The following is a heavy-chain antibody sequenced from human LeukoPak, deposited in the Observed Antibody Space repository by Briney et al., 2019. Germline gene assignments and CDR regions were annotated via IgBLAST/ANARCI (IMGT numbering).Heavy chain of an antibody. CDR2: MNPNSGNT. Sequence: ASVKVSCKASGYTFTSYDINWVRQATGQGLEWMGWMNPNSGNTGYAQKFQGRVTITRNTSISTAYMELSSLRSEDTAVYYCATKLTGVPYWYFDLWGRGTLVTVSS. CDR1: GYTFTSYD. CDR3: ATKLTGVPYWYFDL. D-gene: IGHD7-27*01. J-gene: IGHJ2*01. V-gene: IGHV1-8*03.